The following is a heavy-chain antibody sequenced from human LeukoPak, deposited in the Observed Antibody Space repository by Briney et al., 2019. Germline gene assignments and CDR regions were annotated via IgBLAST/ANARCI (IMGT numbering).Heavy chain of an antibody. CDR3: ARIPGWLQLRGYFDY. Sequence: KPSETLSLTCAVYGGSFSGYYWSWIRQPPGKGLEWIGEINHSGSTNYNPPLKSRVTISVDTSKNQFSLKLSSVTAADTAVYYCARIPGWLQLRGYFDYWGQGTLVTVSS. CDR1: GGSFSGYY. V-gene: IGHV4-34*01. D-gene: IGHD5-24*01. J-gene: IGHJ4*02. CDR2: INHSGST.